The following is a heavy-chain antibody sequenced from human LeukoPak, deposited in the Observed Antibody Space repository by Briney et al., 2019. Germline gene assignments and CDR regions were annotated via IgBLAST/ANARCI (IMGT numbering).Heavy chain of an antibody. CDR2: ISSTSSYI. V-gene: IGHV3-21*01. CDR1: GFTFSAYS. D-gene: IGHD6-19*01. Sequence: GGSLRLSCAASGFTFSAYSMNWVRQAPGQGLEWVSFISSTSSYIYYADLVKGRFTISRDNAKNSLYLQMNSLRAEDTAVYYCAKDSGSGWTFDYWGQGTLVTVSS. J-gene: IGHJ4*02. CDR3: AKDSGSGWTFDY.